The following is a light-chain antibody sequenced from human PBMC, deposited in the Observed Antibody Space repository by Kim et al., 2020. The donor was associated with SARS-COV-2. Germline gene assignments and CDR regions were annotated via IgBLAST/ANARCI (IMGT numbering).Light chain of an antibody. Sequence: SASVGDRVTITCQASQDIRNFLNWFQHKPGKAPKLLIYDASTLGAGVPSRFSGSGSGTDFTFTISSLQPEDIATYYCQHLDSLPYTFGQGTKLEI. V-gene: IGKV1-33*01. CDR3: QHLDSLPYT. CDR1: QDIRNF. CDR2: DAS. J-gene: IGKJ2*01.